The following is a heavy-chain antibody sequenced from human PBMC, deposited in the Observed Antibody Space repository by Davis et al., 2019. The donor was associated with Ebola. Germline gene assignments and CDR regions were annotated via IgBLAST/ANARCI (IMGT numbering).Heavy chain of an antibody. V-gene: IGHV3-30*18. J-gene: IGHJ4*02. D-gene: IGHD3-9*01. CDR1: GYTFHYFG. CDR2: ISHDGSKT. Sequence: GESLKISCEGSGYTFHYFGMHWVRQAPGKGLEWVALISHDGSKTHYAESVKGRFTVSRDNSKNTLYLQMNSLTAEDTAIYFCAKESYEILTGYYAYYDFWGQGALVTVSS. CDR3: AKESYEILTGYYAYYDF.